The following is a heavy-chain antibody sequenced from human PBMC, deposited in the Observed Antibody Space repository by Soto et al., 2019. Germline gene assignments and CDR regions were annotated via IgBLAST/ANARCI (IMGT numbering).Heavy chain of an antibody. CDR3: AKGSTAMTYFDY. J-gene: IGHJ4*02. D-gene: IGHD5-18*01. Sequence: QVQLVESGGGVVQPGRSLRLSCAASGFTFSSYGMHWVRQAPGKGLEWVAGISYDGSKKYYADSVKGRFTISRDNSKNTLYLQMNSLRAEDTAVYYCAKGSTAMTYFDYWGQGTLVTVSS. CDR1: GFTFSSYG. V-gene: IGHV3-30*18. CDR2: ISYDGSKK.